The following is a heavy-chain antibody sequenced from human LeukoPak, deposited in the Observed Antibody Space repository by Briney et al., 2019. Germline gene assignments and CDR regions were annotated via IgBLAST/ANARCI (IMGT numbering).Heavy chain of an antibody. V-gene: IGHV4-59*08. Sequence: SETLSLTCTVSGGSISSYYWSWIRQPPGKGLQWIGYINYSGRTNYNPSLTGRVTVSVDTSKNQFSLKLSSVTAADTAVYYRARHGYDTGNYQAHFDYWGQGTLVTVSS. CDR2: INYSGRT. CDR3: ARHGYDTGNYQAHFDY. D-gene: IGHD3-9*01. CDR1: GGSISSYY. J-gene: IGHJ4*02.